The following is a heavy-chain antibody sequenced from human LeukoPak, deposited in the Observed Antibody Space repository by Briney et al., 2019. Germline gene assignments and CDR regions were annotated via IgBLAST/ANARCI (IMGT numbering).Heavy chain of an antibody. D-gene: IGHD6-19*01. CDR3: AKDGRDSSGWYRNYYDY. J-gene: IGHJ4*02. CDR1: GFSFSSYA. Sequence: GGSLRLSCAAPGFSFSSYAMSWVRQAPGKGLEWVSVTSAGGSGTYYADSVKGRFTISRDNSKNTLYLQMNSLRAEDTAVYYCAKDGRDSSGWYRNYYDYWGQGTLVTVSS. CDR2: TSAGGSGT. V-gene: IGHV3-23*01.